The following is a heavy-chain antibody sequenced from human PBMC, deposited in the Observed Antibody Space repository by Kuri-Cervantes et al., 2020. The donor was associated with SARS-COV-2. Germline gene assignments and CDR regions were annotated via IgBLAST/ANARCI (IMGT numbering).Heavy chain of an antibody. CDR2: ISSSSSYI. CDR1: GFTFSSYS. CDR3: ARSPYSSSLIDY. Sequence: GESLKISCAASGFTFSSYSMNWVRQAPGKGLEWVSSISSSSSYIYYADSVKGRFTISRDSAKNSLYLQMNSLRAEDTAVYYCARSPYSSSLIDYWGQGTLVTVSS. J-gene: IGHJ4*02. V-gene: IGHV3-21*01. D-gene: IGHD6-6*01.